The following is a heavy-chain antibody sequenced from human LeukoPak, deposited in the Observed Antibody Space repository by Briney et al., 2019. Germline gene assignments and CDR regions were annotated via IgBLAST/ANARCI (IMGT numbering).Heavy chain of an antibody. D-gene: IGHD4-17*01. V-gene: IGHV1-18*01. CDR2: ISAYNGNT. CDR1: GYTFTSYG. Sequence: ASVKVSCKASGYTFTSYGISWVRQAPGQGLEWMGWISAYNGNTNYAQKLQGRVTMTTDTSTSTAYMELRSLRSDDTAVYYCARSAYDYGDYVSRGAFDIWGQGTMVTVSS. J-gene: IGHJ3*02. CDR3: ARSAYDYGDYVSRGAFDI.